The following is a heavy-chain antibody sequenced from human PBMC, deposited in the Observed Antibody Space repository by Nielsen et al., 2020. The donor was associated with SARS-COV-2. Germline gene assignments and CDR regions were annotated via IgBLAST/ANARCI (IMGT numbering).Heavy chain of an antibody. CDR3: ARRPGYCSGGSCYSFDY. J-gene: IGHJ4*02. CDR1: GYSFTSYW. Sequence: GGSLRLSCKGSGYSFTSYWIGWVRQMPGKGLEWMGIIYPGDSDTRYSPSFQGQVTISADKPISTAYLQWSSLKASDTAMYYCARRPGYCSGGSCYSFDYWGQGTLVTVSS. D-gene: IGHD2-15*01. V-gene: IGHV5-51*04. CDR2: IYPGDSDT.